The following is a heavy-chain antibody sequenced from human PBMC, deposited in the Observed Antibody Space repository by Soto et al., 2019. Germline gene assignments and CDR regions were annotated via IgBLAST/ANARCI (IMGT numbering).Heavy chain of an antibody. CDR1: GYTFIRYG. D-gene: IGHD3-16*01. CDR3: SRGGYYDNFWGKLSHYCLDV. Sequence: QVQLVQSASEVMKPGASVKVSCKASGYTFIRYGITWVRQAPGQRLEWMGWISPYNDQTIYAQKLQGRVTMTADTSTRTVYMHLRSLKSYDTAVYYCSRGGYYDNFWGKLSHYCLDVWVHGTSVTVSS. V-gene: IGHV1-18*01. J-gene: IGHJ6*03. CDR2: ISPYNDQT.